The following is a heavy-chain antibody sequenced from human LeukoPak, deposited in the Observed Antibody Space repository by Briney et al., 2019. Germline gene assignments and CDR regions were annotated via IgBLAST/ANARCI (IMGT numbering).Heavy chain of an antibody. CDR3: ARDGQSQFDS. V-gene: IGHV4-4*02. J-gene: IGHJ4*02. CDR1: GGSIRIRNG. Sequence: SETVSLTCAVSGGSIRIRNGRGWVGPPPGDGLEWIGEIYYSGITKYNPALKSRVTISVDKSKNQFSLKLSSVTAADTAVYYCARDGQSQFDSWGQGALVTVSS. CDR2: IYYSGIT. D-gene: IGHD3/OR15-3a*01.